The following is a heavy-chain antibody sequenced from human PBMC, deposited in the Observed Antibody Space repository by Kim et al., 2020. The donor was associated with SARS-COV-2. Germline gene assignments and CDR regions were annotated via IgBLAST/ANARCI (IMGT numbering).Heavy chain of an antibody. J-gene: IGHJ6*02. V-gene: IGHV3-11*06. CDR1: GFTFSDYY. CDR2: ISSSSSYT. CDR3: ARDRRSYYYGSGRGSYYGMDV. Sequence: GGSLRLSCAASGFTFSDYYMSWIRQAPGKGLEWVSYISSSSSYTNYADSVKGRFTISRDNAKNSLYLQMNSLRAEDTAVYYCARDRRSYYYGSGRGSYYGMDVWGQGTTVSVSS. D-gene: IGHD3-10*01.